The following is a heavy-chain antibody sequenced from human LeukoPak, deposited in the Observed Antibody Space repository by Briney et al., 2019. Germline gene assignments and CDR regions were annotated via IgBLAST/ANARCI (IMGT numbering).Heavy chain of an antibody. CDR2: IYYSGST. D-gene: IGHD5-12*01. CDR3: AGVGYSGYDEEGDY. Sequence: SETLSLTCTVSGDSLSSYYWIWIRQPPGKGLEGIGYIYYSGSTNYNPSLKSRVTISVDTSKNQFSLKLSSVTAADTAVYYCAGVGYSGYDEEGDYWGQGTLVTVSS. CDR1: GDSLSSYY. V-gene: IGHV4-59*01. J-gene: IGHJ4*02.